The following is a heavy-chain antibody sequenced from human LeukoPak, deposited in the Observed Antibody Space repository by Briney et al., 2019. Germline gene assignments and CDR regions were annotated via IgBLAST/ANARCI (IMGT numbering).Heavy chain of an antibody. Sequence: SETLSLTCTVSGGSISSGDYYWSWIRQPPGKRLEWIGYIYYSGSTYYNPSLKSRVTISVDTSKNQFSLKLSSVTAADTAVYYCARDGGITGTTDAFDIWGQGTMVTVSS. V-gene: IGHV4-30-4*08. CDR1: GGSISSGDYY. CDR3: ARDGGITGTTDAFDI. D-gene: IGHD1-7*01. CDR2: IYYSGST. J-gene: IGHJ3*02.